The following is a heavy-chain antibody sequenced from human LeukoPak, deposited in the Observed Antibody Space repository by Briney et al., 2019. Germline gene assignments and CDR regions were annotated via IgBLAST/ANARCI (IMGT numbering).Heavy chain of an antibody. CDR1: GGTFSSYA. J-gene: IGHJ4*02. V-gene: IGHV1-69*13. D-gene: IGHD5-18*01. CDR2: IIPIFGTA. Sequence: SVKVSCKASGGTFSSYAISWVRQAPGQGLEWMGGIIPIFGTANYAQKFQGRVTITADESTSTAYMELSSLRSEDTAVYYCARLGSGYSYGLFDYWGQGTLVTVSS. CDR3: ARLGSGYSYGLFDY.